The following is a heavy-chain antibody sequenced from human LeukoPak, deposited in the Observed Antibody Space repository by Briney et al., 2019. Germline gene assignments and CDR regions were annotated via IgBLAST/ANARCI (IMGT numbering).Heavy chain of an antibody. J-gene: IGHJ6*02. CDR2: IYYSGST. CDR3: ARGPSGYCSSTSCLGMDV. CDR1: GGSISSYY. D-gene: IGHD2-2*01. V-gene: IGHV4-59*01. Sequence: SETLSLTCTVSGGSISSYYWSWIRQPPGKGLEWIGYIYYSGSTNYNPSLKSRVTISVDTSRNQFSLKLSSVTAADTAVYYCARGPSGYCSSTSCLGMDVWGQGTTVTVSS.